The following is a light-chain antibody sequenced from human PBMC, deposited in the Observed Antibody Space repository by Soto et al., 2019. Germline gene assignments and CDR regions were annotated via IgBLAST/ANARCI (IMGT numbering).Light chain of an antibody. CDR3: QQYNNWPRAT. CDR1: QSINSN. V-gene: IGKV3-15*01. J-gene: IGKJ4*01. CDR2: RAS. Sequence: IVMTQSPATLSVSPGERATLSCRASQSINSNLAWYQQKPGQAPRLLMFRASIRATGFPARFSGSGSGTEFNITISSLQSEDSAIYYSQQYNNWPRATFGGGTKVDIK.